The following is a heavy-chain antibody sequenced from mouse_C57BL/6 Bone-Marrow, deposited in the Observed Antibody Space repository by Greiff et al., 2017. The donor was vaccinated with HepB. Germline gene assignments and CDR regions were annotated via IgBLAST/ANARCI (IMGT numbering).Heavy chain of an antibody. CDR3: ARRKWSWEMDY. D-gene: IGHD1-3*01. J-gene: IGHJ4*01. V-gene: IGHV1-82*01. Sequence: QVQLQQSGPELVKPGASVKISCKASGYAFSSSWMNWVKQRPGKGLEWIGRIYPGDGDTNYNGKFKGKATLTADKSSSTAYMQLSSLTSEDSAVYFCARRKWSWEMDYWGQGTSVTVSS. CDR2: IYPGDGDT. CDR1: GYAFSSSW.